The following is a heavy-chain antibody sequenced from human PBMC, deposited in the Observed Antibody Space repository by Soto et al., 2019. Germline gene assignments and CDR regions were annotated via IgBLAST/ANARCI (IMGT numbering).Heavy chain of an antibody. CDR3: AKDRSGIAAAGWDFDY. D-gene: IGHD6-13*01. CDR1: GFTFDDYT. CDR2: ISWDGGST. V-gene: IGHV3-43*01. Sequence: GESLKISCAASGFTFDDYTMHWVRQAPGKGLEWVSLISWDGGSTYYADSVKGRFTISRDNSKNSLYLQMNSLRTEDTALYYCAKDRSGIAAAGWDFDYWGQGTLVTVSS. J-gene: IGHJ4*02.